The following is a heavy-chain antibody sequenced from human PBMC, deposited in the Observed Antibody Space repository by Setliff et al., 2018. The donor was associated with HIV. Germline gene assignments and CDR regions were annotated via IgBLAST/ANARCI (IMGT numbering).Heavy chain of an antibody. D-gene: IGHD3-22*01. CDR3: ARDSGYYDSSGYYSYSHYFDY. CDR2: IYYSGST. CDR1: GGSISSYY. J-gene: IGHJ4*02. Sequence: ASETLSLTCTVSGGSISSYYWSWIRQPPGKGLEWIGYIYYSGSTNYNPSLKSRVTISVDTSKNQFSLKLSSVTAADTAVYYCARDSGYYDSSGYYSYSHYFDYWGQGTLVTVSS. V-gene: IGHV4-59*01.